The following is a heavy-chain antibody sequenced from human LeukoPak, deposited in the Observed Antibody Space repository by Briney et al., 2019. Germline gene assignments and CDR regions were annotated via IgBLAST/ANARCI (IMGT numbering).Heavy chain of an antibody. D-gene: IGHD2-2*02. CDR3: AKSVVVPAAILGPPYNWFDP. Sequence: GGSLRLSCAASGFTFSSYAMSWVRQAPGKGLEWVSAISGSGGSTYYADSVKGRFTISRDNSKNTLYLQMNSLRAEDTAVYYCAKSVVVPAAILGPPYNWFDPWGQGTLVTVSS. CDR2: ISGSGGST. CDR1: GFTFSSYA. J-gene: IGHJ5*02. V-gene: IGHV3-23*01.